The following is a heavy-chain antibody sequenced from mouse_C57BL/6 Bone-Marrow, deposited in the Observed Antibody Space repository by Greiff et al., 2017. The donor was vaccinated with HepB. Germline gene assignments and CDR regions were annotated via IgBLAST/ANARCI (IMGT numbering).Heavy chain of an antibody. CDR1: GFSLTSYG. J-gene: IGHJ2*01. Sequence: VKLQESGPGLVQPSQSLSITCTVSGFSLTSYGVHWVRQSPGKGLEWLGVIWSGGSTYYNAAFISRLSISKDNSKSQVFFKMNSLQADDTAIYYCARNYYGSSHWGQGTTLTVSS. CDR2: IWSGGST. CDR3: ARNYYGSSH. V-gene: IGHV2-2*01. D-gene: IGHD1-1*01.